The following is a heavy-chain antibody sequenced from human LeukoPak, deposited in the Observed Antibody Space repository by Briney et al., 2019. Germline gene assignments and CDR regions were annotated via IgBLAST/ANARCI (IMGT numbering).Heavy chain of an antibody. CDR3: ARGSVVMTFLDY. J-gene: IGHJ4*02. CDR1: GFTVSNNY. V-gene: IGHV3-53*01. CDR2: IYSGGST. D-gene: IGHD3-22*01. Sequence: GGSLRLSCAASGFTVSNNYMSWVRQAPGKGLEWVSVIYSGGSTYYADSVKRRFTISSDNSKNTLYLQMNSLRAEDTAVYYCARGSVVMTFLDYWGQGTLVTVSS.